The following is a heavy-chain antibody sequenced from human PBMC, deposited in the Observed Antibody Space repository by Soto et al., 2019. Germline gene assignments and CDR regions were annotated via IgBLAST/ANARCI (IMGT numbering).Heavy chain of an antibody. V-gene: IGHV1-69*12. Sequence: QVQLVQSGAEVKKPGSSVKVSCKASGGTFSSYAISWVRQAPGQGLEWMGGIIPIFGTANYAQKFQGRVTITADEPTSTAYMERSSLRSEDTDVYYCARNPPAAYCYCMDVWHQGTTVTVSS. CDR3: ARNPPAAYCYCMDV. J-gene: IGHJ6*02. CDR2: IIPIFGTA. D-gene: IGHD6-25*01. CDR1: GGTFSSYA.